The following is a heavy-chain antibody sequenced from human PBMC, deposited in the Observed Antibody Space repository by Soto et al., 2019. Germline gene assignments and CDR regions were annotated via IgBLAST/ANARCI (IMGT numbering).Heavy chain of an antibody. Sequence: QVTLKESGPVLVKPTETLTLTCTVSGFSLSNARMGVSWIRQPPGKALEWLAHIFSNDEKSYSTSLKSRLTISKDTSKSQVVLTMTNMDPGDTATYYCARISRRGSSWYGMQWEFDYWGQGTLVTVSS. CDR3: ARISRRGSSWYGMQWEFDY. J-gene: IGHJ4*02. CDR1: GFSLSNARMG. D-gene: IGHD6-13*01. V-gene: IGHV2-26*01. CDR2: IFSNDEK.